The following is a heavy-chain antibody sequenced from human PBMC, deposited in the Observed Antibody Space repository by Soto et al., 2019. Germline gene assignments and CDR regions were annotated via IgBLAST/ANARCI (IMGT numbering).Heavy chain of an antibody. CDR1: GDSISGGASF. D-gene: IGHD2-15*01. Sequence: ASETLSLTCTVSGDSISGGASFWSWIRQPPGKGLEWIANVYYSGSSYHNPSLKSRLTVSVDTTKNQFSLQLKSMTAADTAVYYCAKLSCTSGTCYFPGWFDPWGQGTLVTVSS. J-gene: IGHJ5*02. V-gene: IGHV4-31*02. CDR3: AKLSCTSGTCYFPGWFDP. CDR2: VYYSGSS.